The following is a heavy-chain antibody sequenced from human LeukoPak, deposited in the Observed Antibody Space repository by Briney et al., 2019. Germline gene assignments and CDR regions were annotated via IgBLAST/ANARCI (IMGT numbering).Heavy chain of an antibody. J-gene: IGHJ5*02. Sequence: GGSLRLSCAASGLSFSHAWMTWVRQAPGKGLEWVGRIKGKADGEATDYDGPVKGRFTISRDDSKNMVYLQMKSLKIEDSGVYFRTTELYWYPYYLDAWGQGISVIVSS. CDR1: GLSFSHAW. CDR3: TTELYWYPYYLDA. D-gene: IGHD2-8*02. V-gene: IGHV3-15*01. CDR2: IKGKADGEAT.